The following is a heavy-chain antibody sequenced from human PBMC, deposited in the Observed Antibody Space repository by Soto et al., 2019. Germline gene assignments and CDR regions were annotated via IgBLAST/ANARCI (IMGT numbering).Heavy chain of an antibody. V-gene: IGHV4-28*01. J-gene: IGHJ4*02. Sequence: SETLSLTCAVSGYSISSSNWWGWIRQPPGKGLEWIGYIYYSGTTYYNPTLKSQVTKSVDTSKNQFSLKLTSVTAVDTAVYYCARREIQGPIDYWGQGTLVTVS. CDR1: GYSISSSNW. D-gene: IGHD1-26*01. CDR2: IYYSGTT. CDR3: ARREIQGPIDY.